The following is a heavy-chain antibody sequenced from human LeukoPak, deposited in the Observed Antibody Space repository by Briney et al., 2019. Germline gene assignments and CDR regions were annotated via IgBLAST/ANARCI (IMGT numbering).Heavy chain of an antibody. CDR1: GFMFSSYW. CDR3: ATLWSLDY. J-gene: IGHJ4*02. Sequence: GGSLRLSCAASGFMFSSYWMSWVRQAPGKGLEWVSGISLSGDATYYAESVKGRFTISRDNSKNTLYLQMNSLRAEDTAVYYCATLWSLDYWGRGTLVTVSS. V-gene: IGHV3-23*01. D-gene: IGHD3-10*01. CDR2: ISLSGDAT.